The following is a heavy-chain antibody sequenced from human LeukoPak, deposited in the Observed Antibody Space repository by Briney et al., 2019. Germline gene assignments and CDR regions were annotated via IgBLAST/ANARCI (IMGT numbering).Heavy chain of an antibody. V-gene: IGHV3-7*03. CDR1: GFTSSNYW. Sequence: GGSLRLSCAASGFTSSNYWMTWVRQAPGKGLEWVANIKQDGSEKYYVGSVKGRFTISRDNADNSLYLQMNSLRAEDTAVYYCSRLRTFDYWGQGTLVTVSS. CDR2: IKQDGSEK. D-gene: IGHD1-14*01. J-gene: IGHJ4*02. CDR3: SRLRTFDY.